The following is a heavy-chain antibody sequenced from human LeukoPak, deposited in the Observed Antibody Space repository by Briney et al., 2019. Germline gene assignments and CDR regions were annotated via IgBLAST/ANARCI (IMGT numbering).Heavy chain of an antibody. CDR3: ARPEWSREGDWFDP. D-gene: IGHD3-3*01. CDR1: GGSISSSSYY. V-gene: IGHV4-39*01. Sequence: SGTLSLTCAVSGGSISSSSYYWGWIRQPPGKGLEWIGSIYYSGSTYYNPSLKSRVTISVDTSKNQFSLKLSSVTAADTAVYYCARPEWSREGDWFDPWGQGTLVTVSS. CDR2: IYYSGST. J-gene: IGHJ5*02.